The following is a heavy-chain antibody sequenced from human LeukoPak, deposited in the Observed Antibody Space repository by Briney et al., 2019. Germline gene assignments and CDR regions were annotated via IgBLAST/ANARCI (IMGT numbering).Heavy chain of an antibody. Sequence: GGSLRLSYSPSGFSFSNLYMRWIRQAPGKGLERVSYISSSSTYTNSADSVRGRFTISRDNAKNSLYLQMNSLRDEDTAVYYCAREAAAAGANYFDYWGQGTLVTVSS. V-gene: IGHV3-11*06. CDR1: GFSFSNLY. CDR2: ISSSSTYT. CDR3: AREAAAAGANYFDY. J-gene: IGHJ4*02. D-gene: IGHD6-13*01.